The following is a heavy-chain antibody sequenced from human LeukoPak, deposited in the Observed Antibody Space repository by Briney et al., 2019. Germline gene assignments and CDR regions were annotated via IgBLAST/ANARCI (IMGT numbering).Heavy chain of an antibody. CDR3: ARAYCSGGSCYPFDY. J-gene: IGHJ4*02. CDR2: ISSSSSYI. V-gene: IGHV3-21*01. CDR1: GFTFSSYS. D-gene: IGHD2-15*01. Sequence: GGSLRLSCAASGFTFSSYSMNWVRQAPGKGLEWVSSISSSSSYIYYADSVKGRFAISRDNAKNSLYLQMNSLRAEDTAVYYCARAYCSGGSCYPFDYWGQGTLVTVSS.